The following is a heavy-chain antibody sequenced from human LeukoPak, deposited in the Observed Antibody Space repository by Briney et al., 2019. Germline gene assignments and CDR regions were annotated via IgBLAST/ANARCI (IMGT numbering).Heavy chain of an antibody. CDR2: FDPEDGET. D-gene: IGHD3-16*01. CDR1: GYTLTEFS. Sequence: ASVKVSCKVSGYTLTEFSMHWVRQAPGKGLEWMGGFDPEDGETIFAQKFQGRVAMTEDTFTDTAYMELSSLRSEDTALYYCAADHGGIRTFDYWGQGTLVTVSS. CDR3: AADHGGIRTFDY. V-gene: IGHV1-24*01. J-gene: IGHJ4*02.